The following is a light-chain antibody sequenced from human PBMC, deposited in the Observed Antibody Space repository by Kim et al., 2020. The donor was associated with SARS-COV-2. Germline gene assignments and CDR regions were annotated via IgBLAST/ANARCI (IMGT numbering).Light chain of an antibody. CDR1: QSISSY. J-gene: IGKJ2*01. Sequence: SASVGDRVTITSRASQSISSYLNWYQQKPGKAPKLLIYAASSLQSGVPSRFSGSGSGTDFTLTISSLQPEDFATYYCQQSYSTPRTFGQGTKLEI. CDR2: AAS. V-gene: IGKV1-39*01. CDR3: QQSYSTPRT.